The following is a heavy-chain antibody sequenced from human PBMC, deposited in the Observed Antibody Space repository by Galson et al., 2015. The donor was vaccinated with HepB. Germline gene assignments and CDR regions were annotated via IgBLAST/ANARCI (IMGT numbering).Heavy chain of an antibody. D-gene: IGHD1-7*01. CDR1: GFTFSDYY. CDR2: ISNNGNTI. V-gene: IGHV3-11*01. J-gene: IGHJ5*01. CDR3: ARRAKTNDT. Sequence: SLRLSCAASGFTFSDYYMSWIRQAPGKGLEWVSYISNNGNTIYYADSLKGRFTISRDNAKNSLYLQMNSLRAEDTAMYYCARRAKTNDTWGHGALVPVSS.